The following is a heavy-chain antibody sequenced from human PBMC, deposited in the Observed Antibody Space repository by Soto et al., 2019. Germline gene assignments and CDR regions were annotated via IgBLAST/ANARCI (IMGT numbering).Heavy chain of an antibody. CDR2: ISAYNGNT. D-gene: IGHD1-26*01. J-gene: IGHJ4*02. CDR3: ARESWWELLIFDY. V-gene: IGHV1-18*01. Sequence: ASVKVSCKASGYTFTSYGSSWVRQAPGQGLEWMGWISAYNGNTNYAKKLQGRVTMTTETSTTTAYMELRSLRSDYTAVYYCARESWWELLIFDYWGQGTLFTVCS. CDR1: GYTFTSYG.